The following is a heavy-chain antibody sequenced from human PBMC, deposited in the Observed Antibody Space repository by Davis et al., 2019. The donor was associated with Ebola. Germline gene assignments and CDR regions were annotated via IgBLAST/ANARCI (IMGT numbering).Heavy chain of an antibody. CDR1: GYTFTSYY. CDR2: INPSGGST. D-gene: IGHD3-10*01. Sequence: ASVKVSCKASGYTFTSYYMHWVRQAPGQGLEWMGIINPSGGSTSYAQKFQGRVTMTRDTSTSTVYMELGSLRSEDTAVYYCARDYYGSGSYSNIDYWGQGTLVTVSS. V-gene: IGHV1-46*01. CDR3: ARDYYGSGSYSNIDY. J-gene: IGHJ4*02.